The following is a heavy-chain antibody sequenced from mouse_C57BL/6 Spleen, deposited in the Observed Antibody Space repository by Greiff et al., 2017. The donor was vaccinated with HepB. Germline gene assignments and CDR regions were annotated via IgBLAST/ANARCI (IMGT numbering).Heavy chain of an antibody. J-gene: IGHJ1*03. CDR3: ARDLSHWYFDV. V-gene: IGHV5-12*01. CDR2: ISNGGGST. CDR1: GFTFSDYY. Sequence: EVKLMESGGGLVQPGGSLKLSCAASGFTFSDYYMYWVRQTPEKRLEWVAYISNGGGSTYYPDTVKGRFTISRDNAKNTLYLQMSRLKSEDTAMYCCARDLSHWYFDVWGTGTTVTVSS.